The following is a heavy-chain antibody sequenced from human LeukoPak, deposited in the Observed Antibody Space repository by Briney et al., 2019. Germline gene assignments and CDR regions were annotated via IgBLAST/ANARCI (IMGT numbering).Heavy chain of an antibody. D-gene: IGHD1-14*01. Sequence: SETLSLTCTVSGGSISSGSYYWSWIRQPAGKGLEWIGRIYTSGSTNYNPSLKSRVTISVDTSKNQFSLKLSSVTAADTAVYYCARGTVKNRGFDYWGQGTLVTVSS. CDR3: ARGTVKNRGFDY. J-gene: IGHJ4*02. CDR2: IYTSGST. CDR1: GGSISSGSYY. V-gene: IGHV4-61*02.